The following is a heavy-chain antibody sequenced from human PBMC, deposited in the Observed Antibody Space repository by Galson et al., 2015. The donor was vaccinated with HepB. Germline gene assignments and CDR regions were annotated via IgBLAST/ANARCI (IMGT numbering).Heavy chain of an antibody. Sequence: SVKVSCKASGFTFTSSAVQWVRQARGQRLEWIGWIVVGSGNTNYAQKFQERVTITRDMSTSTAYMELSSLRSEDTAVYYCAADGMMVRGLWRYYFDYWGQGTLVTVSS. V-gene: IGHV1-58*01. J-gene: IGHJ4*02. D-gene: IGHD3-10*01. CDR1: GFTFTSSA. CDR3: AADGMMVRGLWRYYFDY. CDR2: IVVGSGNT.